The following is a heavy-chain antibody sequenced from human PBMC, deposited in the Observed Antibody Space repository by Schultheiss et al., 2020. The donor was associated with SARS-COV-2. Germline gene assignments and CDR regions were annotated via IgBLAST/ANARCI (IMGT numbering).Heavy chain of an antibody. CDR2: IWYDGSNK. D-gene: IGHD1-14*01. CDR1: GFTFSDHY. Sequence: GGSLRLSCAASGFTFSDHYMDWVRQAPGKGLEWVAVIWYDGSNKYYGVSVRGRFTISRDNSKNTLDLQMHSLRVEDTAIYYCAKDEPGEGVDVWGQGTTVTVSS. J-gene: IGHJ6*02. V-gene: IGHV3-30*02. CDR3: AKDEPGEGVDV.